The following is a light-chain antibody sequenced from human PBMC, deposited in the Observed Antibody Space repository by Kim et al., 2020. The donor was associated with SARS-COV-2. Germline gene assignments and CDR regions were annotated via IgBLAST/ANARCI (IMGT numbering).Light chain of an antibody. J-gene: IGKJ5*01. Sequence: PGERATLSCRASQSVNSNYLAWYRHKPGQAPRLLIYGASSRATGIPDRFSGSGSGTDFTLTISRLEPEDFVVYYCQQYGSSPPVTFGQGTRLEIK. V-gene: IGKV3-20*01. CDR2: GAS. CDR1: QSVNSNY. CDR3: QQYGSSPPVT.